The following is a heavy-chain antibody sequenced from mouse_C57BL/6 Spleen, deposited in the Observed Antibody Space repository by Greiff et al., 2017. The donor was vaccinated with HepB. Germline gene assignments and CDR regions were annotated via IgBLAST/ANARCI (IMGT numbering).Heavy chain of an antibody. D-gene: IGHD2-3*01. Sequence: QVQLKQSGAELVRPGASVTLSCKASGYTFTDYEMHWVKQTPVHGLEWIGAIDPETGGTAYNQKFKGKAILTADKSSSTAYMELRSLTSEDSAVYYGTRRGRWPRSFAYWGQGTLVTVSA. CDR1: GYTFTDYE. CDR2: IDPETGGT. V-gene: IGHV1-15*01. CDR3: TRRGRWPRSFAY. J-gene: IGHJ3*01.